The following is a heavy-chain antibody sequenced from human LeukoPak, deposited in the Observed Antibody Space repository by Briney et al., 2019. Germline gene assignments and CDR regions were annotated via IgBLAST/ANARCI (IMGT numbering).Heavy chain of an antibody. CDR3: ARVDRAAYYDSSGYYFGFDY. CDR1: GYTFTGYY. V-gene: IGHV1-2*02. J-gene: IGHJ4*02. D-gene: IGHD3-22*01. CDR2: INPNSGGT. Sequence: ASVKVSCKASGYTFTGYYMHWVRQAPGQGLEWMGWINPNSGGTNYAQKFQGRVTMTRDTSISTAYMELSRLRSDDTAVYYCARVDRAAYYDSSGYYFGFDYWGQGTLVTVSS.